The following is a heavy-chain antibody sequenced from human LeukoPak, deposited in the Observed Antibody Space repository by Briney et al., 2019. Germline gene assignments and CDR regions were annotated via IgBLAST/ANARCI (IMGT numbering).Heavy chain of an antibody. CDR3: AGWTHGVPLGY. CDR1: GFIVSSNY. V-gene: IGHV3-53*01. Sequence: GGSLRLSCAASGFIVSSNYMSWVRQAPGKGLEWVSAIFSGGNTYYADSVKGRFTISRDNSKNTMYLQMNSLRAEDTAVYYCAGWTHGVPLGYWGQGTLVTVSS. CDR2: IFSGGNT. J-gene: IGHJ4*02. D-gene: IGHD3/OR15-3a*01.